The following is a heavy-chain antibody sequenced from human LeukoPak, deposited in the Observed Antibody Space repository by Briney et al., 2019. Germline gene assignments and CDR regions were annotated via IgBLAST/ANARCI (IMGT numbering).Heavy chain of an antibody. Sequence: GGSLRLSCAASGFTFSDYYMGWIRQAPGKGLECVSYISSGSRYTDYADSVRGRFTISRDNAKSSLYLQMNSLRAEDTAVYYCAREVHGDYDIWGQGTRVTVSS. CDR2: ISSGSRYT. J-gene: IGHJ3*02. CDR3: AREVHGDYDI. CDR1: GFTFSDYY. D-gene: IGHD4-17*01. V-gene: IGHV3-11*05.